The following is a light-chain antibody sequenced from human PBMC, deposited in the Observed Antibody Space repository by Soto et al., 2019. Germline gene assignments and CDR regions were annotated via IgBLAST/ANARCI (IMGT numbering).Light chain of an antibody. J-gene: IGKJ2*01. CDR2: AAS. V-gene: IGKV1-12*01. CDR3: QQANSFPFT. CDR1: QGSSSW. Sequence: DIQMTQSPSSVSASVGDRVTITCRASQGSSSWLAWYQQKPGKAPKLLIYAASSLQSGFPSRFRGSGSGTDFTLSISSLQPEDFATYYCQQANSFPFTFGQGTKLEIK.